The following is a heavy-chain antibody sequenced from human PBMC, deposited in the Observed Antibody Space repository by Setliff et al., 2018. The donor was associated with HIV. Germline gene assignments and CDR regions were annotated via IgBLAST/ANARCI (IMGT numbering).Heavy chain of an antibody. CDR1: GGSISDNNW. D-gene: IGHD2-2*01. CDR2: IFHSGST. V-gene: IGHV4-4*02. CDR3: ARFSLLYPPPLSSGAFDI. J-gene: IGHJ3*02. Sequence: PSETLSLTCAVSGGSISDNNWWSWVRQPPGKELEWIGEIFHSGSTNYNPSLKSRVTISVDMSKNQFSLKLNSLTAADTAVYYCARFSLLYPPPLSSGAFDIWGQGTMVTVSS.